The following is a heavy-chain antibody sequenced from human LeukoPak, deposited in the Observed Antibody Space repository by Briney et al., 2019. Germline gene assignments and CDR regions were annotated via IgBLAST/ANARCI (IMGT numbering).Heavy chain of an antibody. J-gene: IGHJ4*02. CDR1: GGSFSGYY. Sequence: SETLSLTCAVYGGSFSGYYWSWLRQPPGKGLEWIGEINHSGSTNYNPSLKSRVTISVDTSKNQFSLKLSSVTAADTAVYYCARGSRSDFWSGYYTRVLGYFDYWGQGTLVTVSS. CDR3: ARGSRSDFWSGYYTRVLGYFDY. D-gene: IGHD3-3*01. V-gene: IGHV4-34*01. CDR2: INHSGST.